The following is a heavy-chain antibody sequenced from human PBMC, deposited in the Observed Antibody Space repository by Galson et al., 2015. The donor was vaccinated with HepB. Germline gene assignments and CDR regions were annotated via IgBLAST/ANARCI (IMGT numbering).Heavy chain of an antibody. D-gene: IGHD3-10*01. CDR1: GFTFNNYA. J-gene: IGHJ4*02. CDR3: ARGSHGFDY. Sequence: SLRLSCAASGFTFNNYAMHWVRQAPGKGLEWVAVVSHDGSDKHYVDPVKGRFTISRDNSQNTLHLQMNSLRPEDTAVYYCARGSHGFDYWGQGILVTVSS. CDR2: VSHDGSDK. V-gene: IGHV3-30*04.